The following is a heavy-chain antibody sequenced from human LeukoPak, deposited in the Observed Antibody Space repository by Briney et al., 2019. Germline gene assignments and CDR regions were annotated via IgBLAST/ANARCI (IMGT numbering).Heavy chain of an antibody. V-gene: IGHV3-33*01. D-gene: IGHD5-18*01. CDR2: IWYDGSNK. CDR3: AREYLSGYSYGMDY. CDR1: GFTFSDYG. Sequence: GKSLRLSCTASGFTFSDYGMHWVRQAPGKGLEWVAVIWYDGSNKYYADSVKGRFTISRDNSKNTLYLQMNSLRAEDTAVYYCAREYLSGYSYGMDYWGQGTLVTVSS. J-gene: IGHJ4*02.